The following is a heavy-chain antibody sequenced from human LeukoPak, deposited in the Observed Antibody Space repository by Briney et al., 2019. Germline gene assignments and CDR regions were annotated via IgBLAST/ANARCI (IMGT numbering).Heavy chain of an antibody. Sequence: SETLSLTCAVYGGSFSGYYWSWIRQPPGKGLEWIGEINHSGSTNYNPSLKSRVTISVDTSKNQFSQKLSSVTAADTAVYYCARDRGYCSSTSCSTYYYYYMDVWGKGTTVTVSS. CDR3: ARDRGYCSSTSCSTYYYYYMDV. V-gene: IGHV4-34*01. CDR1: GGSFSGYY. D-gene: IGHD2-2*02. CDR2: INHSGST. J-gene: IGHJ6*03.